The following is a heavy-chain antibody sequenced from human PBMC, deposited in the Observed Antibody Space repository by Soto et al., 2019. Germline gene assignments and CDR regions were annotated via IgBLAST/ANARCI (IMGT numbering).Heavy chain of an antibody. CDR3: ARRYAGNFDY. V-gene: IGHV4-59*01. J-gene: IGHJ4*02. CDR1: GGSISSYY. Sequence: PSETLSLTCTVSGGSISSYYWSWIRQPPGKGLEWIGYIYYSGSTNYNPSLKSRATISVDTSKNQFSLKLSSVTAADTAVYYCARRYAGNFDYWGQGTLVTVSS. D-gene: IGHD2-8*01. CDR2: IYYSGST.